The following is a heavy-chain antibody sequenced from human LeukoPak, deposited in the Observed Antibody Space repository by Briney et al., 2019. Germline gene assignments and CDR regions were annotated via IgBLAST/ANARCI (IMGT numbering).Heavy chain of an antibody. D-gene: IGHD6-6*01. J-gene: IGHJ4*02. CDR3: AKGSSSSRPYYFDY. V-gene: IGHV3-23*01. CDR1: GFSFSRYA. CDR2: ITDSGGDT. Sequence: GGSLRHSCAAPGFSFSRYAMSSVRQAPRKRLEWVSAITDSGGDTYHADSVKGGFTISRDNSKNTLFLQMDSLRVEDTAVYYCAKGSSSSRPYYFDYWGQGTLVTVSS.